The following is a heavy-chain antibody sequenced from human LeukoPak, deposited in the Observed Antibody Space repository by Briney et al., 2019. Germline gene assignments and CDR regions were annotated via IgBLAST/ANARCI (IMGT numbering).Heavy chain of an antibody. CDR1: GFTFSSYS. D-gene: IGHD4-17*01. V-gene: IGHV3-21*01. J-gene: IGHJ4*02. Sequence: KPGGSLRLSCAASGFTFSSYSMNWVRQAPGKGLEWVSSISSSSSYIYYADSVKGRFTISRDNAKNSLYLQMNSLRAEDTAVYYCARDTSYYGDYGYSDYWGQGTLVTVSS. CDR3: ARDTSYYGDYGYSDY. CDR2: ISSSSSYI.